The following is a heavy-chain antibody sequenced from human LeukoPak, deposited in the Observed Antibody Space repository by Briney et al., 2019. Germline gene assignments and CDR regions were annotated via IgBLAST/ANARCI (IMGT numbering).Heavy chain of an antibody. V-gene: IGHV3-23*01. CDR2: ISGSGGST. CDR3: AKSSYYDSSGYYREYYFDY. Sequence: GGSLRLSCAASGFTFSSYAMSWVRQAPGKGLEWVSAISGSGGSTYYADSVKGRVTVSRDNSKSTLYLQMNSLRAEDTAVYYCAKSSYYDSSGYYREYYFDYWGQGTLVTVSS. CDR1: GFTFSSYA. D-gene: IGHD3-22*01. J-gene: IGHJ4*02.